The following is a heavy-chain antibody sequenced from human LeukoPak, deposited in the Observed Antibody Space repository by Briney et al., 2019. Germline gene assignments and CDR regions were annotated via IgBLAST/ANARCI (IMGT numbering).Heavy chain of an antibody. Sequence: TLSVTRTKYGSRSDSYDWSSLRQPQEKEMEWIGYIYYTGNTRYNPSLKSRVTISVDTSKNQFSLKLSSVTAADTAVYYCAREDSSGYNDYWGQGTLVTVSS. CDR2: IYYTGNT. CDR3: AREDSSGYNDY. J-gene: IGHJ4*02. D-gene: IGHD3-22*01. V-gene: IGHV4-59*01. CDR1: GSRSDSYD.